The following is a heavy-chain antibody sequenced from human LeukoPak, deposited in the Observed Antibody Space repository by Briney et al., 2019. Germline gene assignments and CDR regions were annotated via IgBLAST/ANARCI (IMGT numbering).Heavy chain of an antibody. CDR1: GYTFTGYY. Sequence: ASVKVSCKASGYTFTGYYMHWVRQAPGQGLEWMGWINPNSGGTNYAQKFQGWVTMTRDTSISTAYMELSRLRSDDTAVYYCARVGSIAARRYYFDYWGQGTLVTVSS. CDR2: INPNSGGT. CDR3: ARVGSIAARRYYFDY. V-gene: IGHV1-2*04. D-gene: IGHD6-6*01. J-gene: IGHJ4*02.